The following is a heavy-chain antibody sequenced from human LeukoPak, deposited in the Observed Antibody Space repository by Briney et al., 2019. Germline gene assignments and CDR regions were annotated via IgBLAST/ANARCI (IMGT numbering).Heavy chain of an antibody. Sequence: SETLSLTCTVSGGSISSGDYYWSWIRQPPGTGLEGIGYIYYSGSTYYNPSLKSRVTISVDTSKNQFSLKLSSVTAADTAVYYCARDASGYDPMGGSYFDYWGQGTLVTVSS. J-gene: IGHJ4*02. CDR3: ARDASGYDPMGGSYFDY. V-gene: IGHV4-30-4*01. CDR2: IYYSGST. D-gene: IGHD5-12*01. CDR1: GGSISSGDYY.